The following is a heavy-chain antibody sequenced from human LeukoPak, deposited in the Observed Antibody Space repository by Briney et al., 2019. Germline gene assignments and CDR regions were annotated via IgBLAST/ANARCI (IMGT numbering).Heavy chain of an antibody. J-gene: IGHJ5*02. CDR1: GYTFTSYD. CDR3: AREPLGYCSSTSCPGEGFDP. CDR2: MNPNSGNT. Sequence: ASVKFSCKASGYTFTSYDINWVRQATGQGLEWMGWMNPNSGNTGYAQKFQGRVTITRNTSISTAYMELSSLRSEDTAVYYCAREPLGYCSSTSCPGEGFDPWGQGTLVTVSS. D-gene: IGHD2-2*01. V-gene: IGHV1-8*03.